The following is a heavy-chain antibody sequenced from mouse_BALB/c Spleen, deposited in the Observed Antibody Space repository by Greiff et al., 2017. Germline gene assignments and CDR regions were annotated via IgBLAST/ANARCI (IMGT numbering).Heavy chain of an antibody. CDR1: GFTFSDYY. J-gene: IGHJ4*01. D-gene: IGHD1-1*01. Sequence: EVKVVESGGGLVKPGGSLKLSCAASGFTFSDYYMYWVRQTPEKRLEWVATISDGGSYTYYPDSVKGRFTISRDNAKNNLYLQMSSLKSEDTAMYYCARAYGIAMDYWGQGTSVTVSS. CDR3: ARAYGIAMDY. CDR2: ISDGGSYT. V-gene: IGHV5-4*02.